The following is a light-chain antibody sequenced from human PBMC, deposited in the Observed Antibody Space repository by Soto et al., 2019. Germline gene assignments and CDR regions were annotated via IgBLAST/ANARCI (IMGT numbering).Light chain of an antibody. CDR3: SSYTSSPRV. CDR1: SSDVGGYNY. CDR2: DVS. V-gene: IGLV2-14*01. J-gene: IGLJ2*01. Sequence: QSALTQPASVSGSPGQSITISCTGTSSDVGGYNYVSWYQQHPGKAPKLMIYDVSNRPLGVSNRFSGSKSGNTASLTISGLQAEDEADYYCSSYTSSPRVFGGGTKVTVL.